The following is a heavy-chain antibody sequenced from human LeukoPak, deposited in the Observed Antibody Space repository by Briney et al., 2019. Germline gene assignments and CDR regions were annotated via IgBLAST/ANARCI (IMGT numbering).Heavy chain of an antibody. V-gene: IGHV4-31*03. CDR2: IYYSGST. CDR1: GGSISSGGYY. D-gene: IGHD3-22*01. Sequence: SETLSLTCTVSGGSISSGGYYWSWLRQHPGKGLEWIGYIYYSGSTYYNPFLKSRVTISVDTSKNQFSLKLSSVTAADTAVYYCARATYYYDSSGYEFFDYWGQGTLVTVSS. CDR3: ARATYYYDSSGYEFFDY. J-gene: IGHJ4*02.